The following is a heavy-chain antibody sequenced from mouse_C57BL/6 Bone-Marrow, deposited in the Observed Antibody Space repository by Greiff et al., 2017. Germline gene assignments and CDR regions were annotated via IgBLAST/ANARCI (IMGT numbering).Heavy chain of an antibody. V-gene: IGHV2-2*01. CDR2: IWSGGST. J-gene: IGHJ4*01. CDR1: GFSLTSYG. Sequence: VKVVESGPGLVQPSQSLSITCTVSGFSLTSYGVHWVRQSPGKGLEWLGVIWSGGSTDYNAAFISRLSISKDNSKSQVFFKMNSLQADDTAIYYCARKGESYYLYAMDYWGQGTSVTVSS. CDR3: ARKGESYYLYAMDY. D-gene: IGHD2-10*01.